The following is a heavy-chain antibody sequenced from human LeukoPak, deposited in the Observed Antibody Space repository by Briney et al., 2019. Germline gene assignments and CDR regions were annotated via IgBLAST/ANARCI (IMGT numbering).Heavy chain of an antibody. Sequence: GGSLRLSCAASGFTFSSYAMHWVRQAPGKGLEWVAVILYDGRNKFYADSVKGRFTISRDNSKNTLFLQMNSLRAEDTAVYYCARGYCSSTSCSPPSPWGQGTLVTVSP. CDR1: GFTFSSYA. D-gene: IGHD2-2*01. J-gene: IGHJ5*02. CDR3: ARGYCSSTSCSPPSP. V-gene: IGHV3-30*04. CDR2: ILYDGRNK.